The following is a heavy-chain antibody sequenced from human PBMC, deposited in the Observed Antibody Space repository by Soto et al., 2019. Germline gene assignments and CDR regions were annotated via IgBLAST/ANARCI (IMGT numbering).Heavy chain of an antibody. CDR2: IIPIFGTA. D-gene: IGHD1-26*01. CDR3: ARDGGRHSGGIDY. CDR1: GGTFSSYS. J-gene: IGHJ4*02. Sequence: QVQRVQSGAEVKKPGSSVKVSCKASGGTFSSYSINWVRQAPGQGLEWMGEIIPIFGTANYAQKFPGRVTITADESTSTAYMELSSLRSEDTAVYYCARDGGRHSGGIDYWGQGTLVTVSS. V-gene: IGHV1-69*01.